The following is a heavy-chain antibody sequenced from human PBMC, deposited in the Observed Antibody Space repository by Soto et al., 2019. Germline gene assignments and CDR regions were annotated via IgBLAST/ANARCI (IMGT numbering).Heavy chain of an antibody. Sequence: QLQLQESGSGLVRPSQTLSLTCAVSGGSISSGGYSWNWIRQPPGKGLEWIGYIYHSGSTLYNPSLKRRAXVXVXXSKNQFSLKLSSVTAADTAVYYCARDQLEGNWFDPWGQGTLVTVSS. J-gene: IGHJ5*02. CDR3: ARDQLEGNWFDP. CDR2: IYHSGST. D-gene: IGHD1-1*01. V-gene: IGHV4-30-2*01. CDR1: GGSISSGGYS.